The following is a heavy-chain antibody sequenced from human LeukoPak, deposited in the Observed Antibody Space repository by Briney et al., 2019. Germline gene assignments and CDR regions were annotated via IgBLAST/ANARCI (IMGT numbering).Heavy chain of an antibody. D-gene: IGHD3-16*01. J-gene: IGHJ4*02. V-gene: IGHV3-23*01. CDR1: GFTFSSNS. CDR2: INGSGGST. Sequence: GGSLRLSCAASGFTFSSNSMSWVRQAPGKGLEWVSAINGSGGSTYYADSVKGRFTISRDNSKNTLYLQMNRLGAEDTAVYYCAKARVLIDYETYWGQGTLVTVSS. CDR3: AKARVLIDYETY.